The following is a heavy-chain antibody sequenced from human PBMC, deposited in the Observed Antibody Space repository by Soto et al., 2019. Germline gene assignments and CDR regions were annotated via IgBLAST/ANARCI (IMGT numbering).Heavy chain of an antibody. CDR2: TNPNSGGT. CDR1: GYTFTGAY. Sequence: ASVKVSCKASGYTFTGAYIHWVRQAPGQGLEWMGCTNPNSGGTEFAQKFQGRVTVTRDTSITTVYMEMNRLRSDDTGVYYCARDFTTRSYGVDVWDQGTAVTVSS. J-gene: IGHJ6*02. CDR3: ARDFTTRSYGVDV. D-gene: IGHD3-10*01. V-gene: IGHV1-2*02.